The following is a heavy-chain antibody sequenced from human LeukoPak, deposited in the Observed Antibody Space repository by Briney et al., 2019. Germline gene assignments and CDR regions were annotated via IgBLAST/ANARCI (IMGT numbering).Heavy chain of an antibody. D-gene: IGHD6-13*01. CDR3: ARVNLALYSSSWYHSNWFDP. CDR2: IYHSGST. J-gene: IGHJ5*02. V-gene: IGHV4-4*02. Sequence: SGTLSLTCAVSGGSISSSNWWSWVRQPPGKGLEWIGEIYHSGSTNYNPSLKSRVTISVDKSKNQFSLKLSSVTAADTAVYYCARVNLALYSSSWYHSNWFDPWGQGTLVTVSS. CDR1: GGSISSSNW.